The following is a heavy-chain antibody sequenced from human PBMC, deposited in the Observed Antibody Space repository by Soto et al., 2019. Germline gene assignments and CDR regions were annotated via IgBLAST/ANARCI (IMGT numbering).Heavy chain of an antibody. Sequence: ASVKVSCKASGYTFASYGISWVRQAPGQGLEWMGWISAYNGNTNYAQKLQGRVTMTTDTSTSTAYMELRSLRSDDTAVYYCASPGTEPYCSGGSCPIAHPANAFGIWRRGTMDTVSS. CDR1: GYTFASYG. J-gene: IGHJ3*02. V-gene: IGHV1-18*01. CDR2: ISAYNGNT. D-gene: IGHD2-15*01. CDR3: ASPGTEPYCSGGSCPIAHPANAFGI.